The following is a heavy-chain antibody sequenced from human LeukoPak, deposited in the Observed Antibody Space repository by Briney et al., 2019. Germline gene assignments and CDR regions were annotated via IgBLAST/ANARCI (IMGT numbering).Heavy chain of an antibody. V-gene: IGHV4-34*01. CDR3: ARPYGSGSYYNAVVSLDY. CDR1: GGSFSGYY. CDR2: INHSGGT. J-gene: IGHJ4*02. Sequence: SETLSLTCAVYGGSFSGYYWSWIRQPPGKGLEWIGEINHSGGTNYNPSLKSRVTISVDTSKNQFSLKLSSVTAADTAVYYCARPYGSGSYYNAVVSLDYWGQGTLVTVSS. D-gene: IGHD3-10*01.